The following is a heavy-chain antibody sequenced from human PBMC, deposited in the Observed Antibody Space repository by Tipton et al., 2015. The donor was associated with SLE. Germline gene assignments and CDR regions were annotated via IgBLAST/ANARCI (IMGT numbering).Heavy chain of an antibody. Sequence: TLSLTCAVSGYSITSGDYWGWIRPPPGKGLEGGGSLYHRGGTYYNPSLKSRVTISTETSKNEIYLKLTSVTATDTAVYFCARDPYDSTWRNGWFDPWGQGTLVTVSS. J-gene: IGHJ5*02. D-gene: IGHD6-13*01. CDR3: ARDPYDSTWRNGWFDP. CDR1: GYSITSGDY. CDR2: LYHRGGT. V-gene: IGHV4-38-2*02.